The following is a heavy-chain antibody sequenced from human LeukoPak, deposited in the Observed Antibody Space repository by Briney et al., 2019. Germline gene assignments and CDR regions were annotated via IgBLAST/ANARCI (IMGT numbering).Heavy chain of an antibody. D-gene: IGHD3-22*01. CDR1: GGSISSSHW. CDR3: ARGPDYHDSSGMDV. Sequence: SETLSLTCAVSGGSISSSHWWSWIRQPPGKGLEWIGYIYYSGSTNYNPSLKSRVTISVDTSKNQFSLKLSSVTAADTAVYYCARGPDYHDSSGMDVWGQGTTVTVSS. V-gene: IGHV4-59*11. J-gene: IGHJ6*02. CDR2: IYYSGST.